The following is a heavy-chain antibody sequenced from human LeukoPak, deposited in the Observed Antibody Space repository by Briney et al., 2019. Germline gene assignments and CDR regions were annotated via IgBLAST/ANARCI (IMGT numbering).Heavy chain of an antibody. D-gene: IGHD4-11*01. CDR2: VYQSGIT. J-gene: IGHJ4*02. V-gene: IGHV4-38-2*01. CDR1: GYSISSGYY. Sequence: NPSETLSLTCAVSGYSISSGYYWGWIRQPPGKGLEWIGNVYQSGITYYNASLKSRVTISVDTSKNQFSLKLNSVTAADTAVYYCARRHSNSYFDYWGQGTLVTVSS. CDR3: ARRHSNSYFDY.